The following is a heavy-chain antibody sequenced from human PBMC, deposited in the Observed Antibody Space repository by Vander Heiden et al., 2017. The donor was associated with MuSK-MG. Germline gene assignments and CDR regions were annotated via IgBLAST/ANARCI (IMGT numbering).Heavy chain of an antibody. D-gene: IGHD2-2*01. V-gene: IGHV3-33*01. J-gene: IGHJ6*03. Sequence: QVQLVESGGGVVQPGPSLRLSCAASGFTFSSYGMHWVRQAPCKGLEWVAVRWYDGSNKYYADSVKGRFTISRDNSKNTLYLQMNSLRAEDTAVYYCAREGSPQVPAARRQTYYYYYMDVWGKGTTVTVSS. CDR3: AREGSPQVPAARRQTYYYYYMDV. CDR2: RWYDGSNK. CDR1: GFTFSSYG.